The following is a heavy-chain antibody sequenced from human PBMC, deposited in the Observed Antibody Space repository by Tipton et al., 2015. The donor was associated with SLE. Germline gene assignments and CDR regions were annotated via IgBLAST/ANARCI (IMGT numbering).Heavy chain of an antibody. V-gene: IGHV1-18*01. D-gene: IGHD5/OR15-5a*01. CDR1: GFTFTTYG. CDR2: ISAYNGNR. CDR3: ARDGSTMDWFDP. J-gene: IGHJ5*02. Sequence: QSGPEVKKPGASVKVSCKASGFTFTTYGITWVRQAPGQGLEWMGWISAYNGNRDYAQKLQGRVTMTTDTSTSTAYMELRSLRSDDTAVYYCARDGSTMDWFDPWGPGTLVTASP.